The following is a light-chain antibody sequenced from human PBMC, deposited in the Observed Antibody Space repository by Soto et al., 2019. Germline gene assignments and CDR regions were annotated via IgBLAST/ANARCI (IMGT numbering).Light chain of an antibody. J-gene: IGKJ5*01. CDR1: QGISNW. Sequence: DIQMTQSPSSVSASVGDRVTITCRASQGISNWLAWYQQKPGKATQVLIYGASTLQSGVPSRFIGSGAGTAFSLPISSLQPEDFATYYCQQCNTFPITFGQGTRLEIK. V-gene: IGKV1-12*01. CDR3: QQCNTFPIT. CDR2: GAS.